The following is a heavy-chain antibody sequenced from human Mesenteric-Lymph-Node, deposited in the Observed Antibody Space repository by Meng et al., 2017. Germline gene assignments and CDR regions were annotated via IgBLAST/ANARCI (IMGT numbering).Heavy chain of an antibody. Sequence: EVQRVDAGGGVVQPGGSRKRSCAASGCTLSGSAMHWVRQASGKGLEWVGRVRDKANNYATSYAESVKGRFTISRDDSRNTAYLQMDSLKTEDTAVYYCGSGNYFDYWGQGTLVTVSS. CDR2: VRDKANNYAT. V-gene: IGHV3-73*01. CDR3: GSGNYFDY. CDR1: GCTLSGSA. J-gene: IGHJ4*02. D-gene: IGHD1-26*01.